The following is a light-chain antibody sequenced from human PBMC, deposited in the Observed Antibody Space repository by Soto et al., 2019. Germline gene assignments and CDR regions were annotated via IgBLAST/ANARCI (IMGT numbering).Light chain of an antibody. V-gene: IGKV1-27*01. Sequence: DIQMTQSPSSLSASVGDSVTITCRASQGINNYLAWYQQKPGKVPVLLIYTASTLKPGVPSRFSGRGAGTDFTLTISSLQPEDFAVYYCLQDYNYPQWTFGQGTKVDIK. CDR3: LQDYNYPQWT. CDR1: QGINNY. J-gene: IGKJ1*01. CDR2: TAS.